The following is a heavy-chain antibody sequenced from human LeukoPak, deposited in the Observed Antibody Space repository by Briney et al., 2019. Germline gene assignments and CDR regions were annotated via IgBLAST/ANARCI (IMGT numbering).Heavy chain of an antibody. Sequence: GGTLRLSCAASGFTFSSYGMSWVRQAPGEGLEWVSAISGSGGSTYYADSMKGRFTISRDNSKNTLYLQMNSPRAEDTARYYCTKRGTVTTFGHWDFWGQGTLVTVSS. CDR1: GFTFSSYG. V-gene: IGHV3-23*01. CDR3: TKRGTVTTFGHWDF. CDR2: ISGSGGST. D-gene: IGHD4-17*01. J-gene: IGHJ4*02.